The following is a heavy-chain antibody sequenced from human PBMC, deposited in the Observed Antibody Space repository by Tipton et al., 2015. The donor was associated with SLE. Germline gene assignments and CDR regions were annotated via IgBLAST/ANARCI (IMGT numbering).Heavy chain of an antibody. CDR2: IGTAGDT. D-gene: IGHD7-27*01. CDR1: GFTFSSYD. V-gene: IGHV3-13*01. Sequence: SLRLSCAASGFTFSSYDMHWVRQATGKGLEWVSAIGTAGDTCYPGSVKGRFTISRENAKNSLYLQMNSLRAGDTAVYYCARANWGFDYWGQGTLVTVSS. J-gene: IGHJ4*02. CDR3: ARANWGFDY.